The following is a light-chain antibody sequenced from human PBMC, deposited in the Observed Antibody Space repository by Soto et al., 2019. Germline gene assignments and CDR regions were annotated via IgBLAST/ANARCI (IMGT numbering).Light chain of an antibody. J-gene: IGKJ1*01. CDR1: QNIRNY. CDR3: QQSYSSPWT. V-gene: IGKV1-39*01. Sequence: DIPMTQSPSSLSASVRDSVTITCRASQNIRNYLNWYQQKPGRAPKILIYAASSLQSGVPSRFSGGGSGTDFTLTITSLQPEDFATYYRQQSYSSPWTFGQGTKVEIK. CDR2: AAS.